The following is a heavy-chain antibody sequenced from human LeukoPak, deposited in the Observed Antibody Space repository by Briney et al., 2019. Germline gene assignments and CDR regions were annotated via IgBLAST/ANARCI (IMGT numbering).Heavy chain of an antibody. CDR1: GFTFSSYA. CDR3: ANTNSSIWKGGFDY. J-gene: IGHJ4*02. CDR2: ISGSGGST. Sequence: GGSLRLSCAASGFTFSSYAMSWVRQAPGKGLEWVSAISGSGGSTYYADSVKGRFTISRDNSKNTLYLQMNSLRAEDTAVYYCANTNSSIWKGGFDYWGQGTLVTVSS. D-gene: IGHD6-13*01. V-gene: IGHV3-23*01.